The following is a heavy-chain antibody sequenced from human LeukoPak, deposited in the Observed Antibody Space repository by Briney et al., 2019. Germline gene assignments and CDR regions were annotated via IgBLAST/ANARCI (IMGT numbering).Heavy chain of an antibody. CDR3: ARVSQYYATGSPVGDY. Sequence: GASVKVSCKASGYTFTGYYMHWVRQAPGQGLEWMGWINPNSGGTNYAQKFQGRVTMTRDTSTSTVYMELSSLRSEDTAVYYCARVSQYYATGSPVGDYWGQGTLVTVSS. CDR2: INPNSGGT. V-gene: IGHV1-2*02. CDR1: GYTFTGYY. J-gene: IGHJ4*02. D-gene: IGHD3-10*01.